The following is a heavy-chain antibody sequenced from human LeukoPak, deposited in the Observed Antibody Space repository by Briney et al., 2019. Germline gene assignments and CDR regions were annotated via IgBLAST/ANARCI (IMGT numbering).Heavy chain of an antibody. J-gene: IGHJ5*02. D-gene: IGHD3-3*01. V-gene: IGHV1-46*03. CDR3: ARGAFTIFGVVIIRQWFDP. Sequence: ASVKVSCKASGGTFSSYAISWVRQAPGQGLEWMGIINPCGGSTSYAQKFQGRVTMTRDTSTSTVYMELSSLRSEDTAVYYCARGAFTIFGVVIIRQWFDPWGQGTLVTVSS. CDR2: INPCGGST. CDR1: GGTFSSYA.